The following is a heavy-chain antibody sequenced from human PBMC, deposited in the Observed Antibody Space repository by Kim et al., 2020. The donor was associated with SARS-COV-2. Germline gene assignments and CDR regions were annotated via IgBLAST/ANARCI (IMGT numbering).Heavy chain of an antibody. J-gene: IGHJ4*02. D-gene: IGHD6-19*01. CDR3: ARGFPGAVAGFDY. Sequence: YAVSVKRRITINPDTSKNQFSLQLNSVTPEDTAVYYCARGFPGAVAGFDYWGQGTLVTVSS. V-gene: IGHV6-1*01.